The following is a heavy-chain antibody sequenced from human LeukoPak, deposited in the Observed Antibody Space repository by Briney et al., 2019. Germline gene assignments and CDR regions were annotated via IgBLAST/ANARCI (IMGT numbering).Heavy chain of an antibody. Sequence: GGSLRLSCAASGFTFSSYAMSWVRQAPGKGLEWVAVISFDGTLAFYADSVRGRFTISRDNAKNTVYLQMNNLRAEDTALYYCGRHAYGGSPPLSWGQGALVTVSS. CDR1: GFTFSSYA. V-gene: IGHV3-30*03. D-gene: IGHD3-10*01. CDR3: GRHAYGGSPPLS. CDR2: ISFDGTLA. J-gene: IGHJ4*02.